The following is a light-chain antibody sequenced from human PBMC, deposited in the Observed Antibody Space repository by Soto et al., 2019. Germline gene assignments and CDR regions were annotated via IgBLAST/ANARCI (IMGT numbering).Light chain of an antibody. V-gene: IGLV1-40*01. J-gene: IGLJ3*02. CDR1: SSNIGAGYD. CDR2: GNT. CDR3: QSHDSSLNSWV. Sequence: QSVLTQPPSMSGAPGQRVTISCTGSSSNIGAGYDVHWYQHLPGTAPKLLIYGNTNRPSGVPDRFSGSKSGTSASLAITGLQADDEADYYCQSHDSSLNSWVFGGGTKVTVL.